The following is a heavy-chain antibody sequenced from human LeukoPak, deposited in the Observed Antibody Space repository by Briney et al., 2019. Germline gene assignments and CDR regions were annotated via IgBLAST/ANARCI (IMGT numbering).Heavy chain of an antibody. V-gene: IGHV3-7*05. Sequence: GGSLRLSCAASGFTFSSYWMSWVRQAPGKGLEWVANIKQDGSEKYYVDSVKGRFTISRDNSKNTVHLQMNSLRAEDTAVYYCAKGRYCGSANCYYLFDYLGQGSLVTVSS. CDR1: GFTFSSYW. CDR3: AKGRYCGSANCYYLFDY. J-gene: IGHJ4*02. CDR2: IKQDGSEK. D-gene: IGHD2-2*01.